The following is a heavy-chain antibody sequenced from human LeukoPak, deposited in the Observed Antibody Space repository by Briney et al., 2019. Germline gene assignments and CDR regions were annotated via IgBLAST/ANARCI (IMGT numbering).Heavy chain of an antibody. D-gene: IGHD2-2*02. Sequence: SVKVSCKASGYTFTSYAISWVRQAPGQGLEWMGGIIPIFGTANYAQKFQGRVTITADESTSTAYMELSSLRSEDTAVYYCARDATYQLLYAYYWGQGTLVTVSS. V-gene: IGHV1-69*13. CDR2: IIPIFGTA. CDR3: ARDATYQLLYAYY. CDR1: GYTFTSYA. J-gene: IGHJ4*02.